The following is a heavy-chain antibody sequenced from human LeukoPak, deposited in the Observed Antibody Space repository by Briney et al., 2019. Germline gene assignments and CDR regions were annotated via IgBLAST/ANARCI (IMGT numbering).Heavy chain of an antibody. D-gene: IGHD5-12*01. J-gene: IGHJ4*02. V-gene: IGHV3-66*01. CDR3: ATEAERPGYLSGLGFDY. CDR1: GFTVSYNY. CDR2: IYSVGST. Sequence: GGSLRLSCAASGFTVSYNYMSWVRQAPGKGLEWVSVIYSVGSTYYADSVKGRFTISRDNSKNTVYLQMNSLRVEDTAVYYCATEAERPGYLSGLGFDYWGQGTLVTVSS.